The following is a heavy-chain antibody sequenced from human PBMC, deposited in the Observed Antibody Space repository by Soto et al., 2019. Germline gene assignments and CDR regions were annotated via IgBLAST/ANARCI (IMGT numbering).Heavy chain of an antibody. J-gene: IGHJ5*02. CDR3: ARDMIPFSSRRWFDP. CDR1: GYTFTSYG. D-gene: IGHD3-16*01. V-gene: IGHV1-18*01. CDR2: ISAYNGNT. Sequence: GASVKVSCKASGYTFTSYGISWVRQAPGQGLEWMGWISAYNGNTNYAQKLQGRVTMTTDTSTSTAYMGLRSLRSDDTAVYYCARDMIPFSSRRWFDPWGQGTLVTVSS.